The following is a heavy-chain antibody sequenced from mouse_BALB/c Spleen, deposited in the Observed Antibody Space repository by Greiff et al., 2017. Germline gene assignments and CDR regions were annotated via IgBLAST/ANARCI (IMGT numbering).Heavy chain of an antibody. CDR2: ISSGGST. D-gene: IGHD2-1*01. CDR3: VGNYLYAMDY. Sequence: EVQVVESGGGLVKPGGSLKLSCAASGFTFSSYAMSWVRQTPEKRLEWVASISSGGSTYYPDSVKGRFTISRDNARNILYLQMSSLRSEDTAMYYCVGNYLYAMDYWGQGTSVTVSS. V-gene: IGHV5-6-5*01. CDR1: GFTFSSYA. J-gene: IGHJ4*01.